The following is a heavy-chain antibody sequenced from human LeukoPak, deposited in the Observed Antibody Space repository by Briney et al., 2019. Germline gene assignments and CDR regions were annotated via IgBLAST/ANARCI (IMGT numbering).Heavy chain of an antibody. D-gene: IGHD4-17*01. J-gene: IGHJ4*02. V-gene: IGHV3-48*01. Sequence: PGGSLRLSCAASGFTLSSYSMNWVRQAPGKGLGWVSYISSSSSTIYYADSVKGRFTISRDNAKNSLYLQMNSLRAEDTAVYYCASEGYGDYGDYWGQGTLVTVSS. CDR2: ISSSSSTI. CDR1: GFTLSSYS. CDR3: ASEGYGDYGDY.